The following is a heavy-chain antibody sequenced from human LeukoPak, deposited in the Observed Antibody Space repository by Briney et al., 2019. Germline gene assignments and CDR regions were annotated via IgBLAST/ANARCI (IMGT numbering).Heavy chain of an antibody. Sequence: SVKVSCKASGGTFSSYAISWVRQAPGQGLEWMGGIIPMFGTANYAQKFQGRVTITTDESTSTAYMELSSLRSEDTAVYYCARGYYGSGSPSNYYYYYMDVWGKGTTVTVSS. V-gene: IGHV1-69*05. CDR3: ARGYYGSGSPSNYYYYYMDV. J-gene: IGHJ6*03. D-gene: IGHD3-10*01. CDR1: GGTFSSYA. CDR2: IIPMFGTA.